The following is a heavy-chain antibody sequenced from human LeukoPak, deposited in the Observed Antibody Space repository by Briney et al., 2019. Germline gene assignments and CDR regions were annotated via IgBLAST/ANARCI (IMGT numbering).Heavy chain of an antibody. D-gene: IGHD6-19*01. CDR2: LCRWGRII. CDR3: ARAPVRSGWTEYYFDY. Sequence: PGGSLSLFCAASGFTFSSYEMNWAADPRGGGRVGFSYLCRWGRIIYYADSVKGRFTISRDNAKNSLDLRMNSLRAEDTAVYYCARAPVRSGWTEYYFDYWGQGTLVTVSS. CDR1: GFTFSSYE. V-gene: IGHV3-48*03. J-gene: IGHJ4*02.